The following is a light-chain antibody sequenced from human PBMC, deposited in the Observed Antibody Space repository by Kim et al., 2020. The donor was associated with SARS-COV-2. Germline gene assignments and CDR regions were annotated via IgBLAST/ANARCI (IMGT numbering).Light chain of an antibody. J-gene: IGKJ2*01. CDR2: GAS. CDR1: QSVSSSY. V-gene: IGKV3-20*01. CDR3: QQYGSSPYT. Sequence: EIVLTQSPGPLSLSPGERVTLSCRASQSVSSSYFAWYQQKPGQAPRLLIYGASRRATGIPDSLSGSGSGTDFTLTISRLEPEDFAVYYCQQYGSSPYTFGQGTKLEI.